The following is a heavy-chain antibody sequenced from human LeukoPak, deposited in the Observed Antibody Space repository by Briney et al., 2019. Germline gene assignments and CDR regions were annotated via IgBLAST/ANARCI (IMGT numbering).Heavy chain of an antibody. D-gene: IGHD5-18*01. V-gene: IGHV3-21*01. J-gene: IGHJ4*02. CDR3: ARAVQLWFGFDY. CDR2: ISSSSSYI. Sequence: GGSLRLSCAASGFTFSSYSMNWVRQAPGKGLEWVSSISSSSSYIYYADSVKGRFTISRDNAKNSLYLQMNSLRAEDTAVYYCARAVQLWFGFDYWGQGTLVTVSS. CDR1: GFTFSSYS.